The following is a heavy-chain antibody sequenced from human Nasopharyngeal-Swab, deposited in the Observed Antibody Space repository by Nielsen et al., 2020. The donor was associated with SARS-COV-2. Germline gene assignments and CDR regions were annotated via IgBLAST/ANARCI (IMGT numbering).Heavy chain of an antibody. D-gene: IGHD3-3*01. J-gene: IGHJ3*02. CDR2: ISHDGSNK. CDR1: GFTFSSYG. V-gene: IGHV3-30*03. Sequence: GGSLRLSCAASGFTFSSYGMHWVRQAPGKGLGWVAVISHDGSNKYYADSVKGRFTISRDNSKNTLYLQMNSLRSEDTAVYYCARGDTIFGKGSYDAFDIWGQGTMVTVSS. CDR3: ARGDTIFGKGSYDAFDI.